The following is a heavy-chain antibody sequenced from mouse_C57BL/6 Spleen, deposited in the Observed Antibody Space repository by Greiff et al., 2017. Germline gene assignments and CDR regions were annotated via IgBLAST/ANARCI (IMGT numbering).Heavy chain of an antibody. CDR2: IYPGSGST. Sequence: QVQLKQPGAELVKPGASVKMSCKASGYTFTSYWITWVKQRPGQGLEWIGDIYPGSGSTNYNEKFKSKATLTVDTSSSTAYMQLSSLNSEDSAVYYCARRLYYDYAGGYAMDYWGQGTSVTVSS. CDR1: GYTFTSYW. D-gene: IGHD2-4*01. V-gene: IGHV1-55*01. J-gene: IGHJ4*01. CDR3: ARRLYYDYAGGYAMDY.